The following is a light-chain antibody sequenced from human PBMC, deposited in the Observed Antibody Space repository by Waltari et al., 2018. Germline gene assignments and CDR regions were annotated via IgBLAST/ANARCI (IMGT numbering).Light chain of an antibody. CDR1: SLRSYY. CDR2: VKN. J-gene: IGLJ1*01. Sequence: SSELTQDPAVSVALGQTVRITCQGDSLRSYYASWYQQKPGQAPVLVIYVKNNRPSGIPDRFSGSSSGNTASLTFTGAQAEDEADYYCNSRDSSGNYVFGTGTKVTVL. V-gene: IGLV3-19*01. CDR3: NSRDSSGNYV.